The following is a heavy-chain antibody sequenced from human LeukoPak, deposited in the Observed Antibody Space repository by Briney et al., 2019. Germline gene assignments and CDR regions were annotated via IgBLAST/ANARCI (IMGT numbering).Heavy chain of an antibody. V-gene: IGHV4-59*12. J-gene: IGHJ4*02. D-gene: IGHD6-13*01. CDR3: ARDTVGKIAAAGTGRFDY. Sequence: SETLSLTCTVSGGSISSYYWSWIRQPPGKGLEWIGYIYYSGSTYYNPSLKSRVTISVDTSKNQFSLKLSSVTAADTAVYYCARDTVGKIAAAGTGRFDYWGQGTLVTVSS. CDR1: GGSISSYY. CDR2: IYYSGST.